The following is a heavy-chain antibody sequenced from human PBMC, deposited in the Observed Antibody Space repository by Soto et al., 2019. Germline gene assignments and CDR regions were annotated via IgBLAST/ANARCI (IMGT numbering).Heavy chain of an antibody. D-gene: IGHD6-19*01. CDR2: INHSGST. V-gene: IGHV4-61*03. CDR3: TNNPVVAGTLDSSQYFQY. J-gene: IGHJ1*01. CDR1: GGSISSGDYY. Sequence: SETLSLTCTVSGGSISSGDYYWSWIRQPPGKGLEWIGEINHSGSTNYNPSLKSRVTISIDTSRKHFSLGLSSLTAADTAVYYCTNNPVVAGTLDSSQYFQYWGQGTLVTVSS.